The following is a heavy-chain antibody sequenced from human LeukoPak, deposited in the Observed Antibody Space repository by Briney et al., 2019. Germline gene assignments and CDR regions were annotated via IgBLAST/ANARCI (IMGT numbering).Heavy chain of an antibody. J-gene: IGHJ6*03. Sequence: ASVKVSCKASGYTFTGYYMHWVRQAPGQGLEWMGWMNPNSGNTGYAQKFQGRVTITRNTSISTAYMELSSLRSEDTAVYYCARGVTYYDFWSGYWDYYYYYYMDVWGKGTTVTVSS. CDR1: GYTFTGYY. V-gene: IGHV1-8*03. CDR3: ARGVTYYDFWSGYWDYYYYYYMDV. CDR2: MNPNSGNT. D-gene: IGHD3-3*01.